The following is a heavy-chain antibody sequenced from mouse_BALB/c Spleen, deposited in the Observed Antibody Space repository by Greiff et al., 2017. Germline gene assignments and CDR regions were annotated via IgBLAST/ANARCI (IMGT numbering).Heavy chain of an antibody. CDR3: TRLGGNFDY. CDR2: IYPSDSYT. Sequence: QVQLQQPGAELVKPGASVKLSCKASGYTFTSYWMHWVKQRPGQGHEWIGNIYPSDSYTNYNQKFKDKATLTVDKSSSTAYMQLSSPTSEDSAVYYCTRLGGNFDYWGQGTTLTVSS. V-gene: IGHV1-69*02. CDR1: GYTFTSYW. J-gene: IGHJ2*01. D-gene: IGHD2-1*01.